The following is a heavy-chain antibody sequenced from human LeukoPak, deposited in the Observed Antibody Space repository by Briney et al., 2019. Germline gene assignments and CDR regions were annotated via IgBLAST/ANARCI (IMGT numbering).Heavy chain of an antibody. CDR2: IIPIFGTA. CDR3: ARGRIAVANNWFDP. Sequence: ASVEVSCKASGGTFSSYAISWVRQAPGQGLEWMGGIIPIFGTANYAQKFQGRVTITTDESTSTAYMELSSLRSEDTAVYYCARGRIAVANNWFDPWGQGTLVTVSS. CDR1: GGTFSSYA. J-gene: IGHJ5*02. D-gene: IGHD6-19*01. V-gene: IGHV1-69*05.